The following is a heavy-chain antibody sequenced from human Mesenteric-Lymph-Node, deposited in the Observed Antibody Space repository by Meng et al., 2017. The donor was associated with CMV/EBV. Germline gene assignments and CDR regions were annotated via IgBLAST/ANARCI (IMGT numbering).Heavy chain of an antibody. D-gene: IGHD3-10*01. CDR2: IYSGGSGT. CDR1: GFTFDSYA. J-gene: IGHJ4*02. CDR3: ARTDLPYYYGSGSKGITGFDY. Sequence: GESLKISCAASGFTFDSYAMSWVRQAPGKGLEWVSIIYSGGSGTYYADSVKGRFTISRDNAKKSLYLQMNSLRAEDTAVYYCARTDLPYYYGSGSKGITGFDYWGQGTLVTVSS. V-gene: IGHV3-23*03.